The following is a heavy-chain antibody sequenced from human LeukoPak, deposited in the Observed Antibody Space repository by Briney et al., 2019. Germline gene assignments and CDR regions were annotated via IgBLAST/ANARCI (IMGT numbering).Heavy chain of an antibody. CDR2: IYYSGST. J-gene: IGHJ4*02. CDR3: ARERGIAAAGLDY. D-gene: IGHD6-13*01. Sequence: PSETLSLTCTVSGGSVSSGTYYWSWIRQHPGKGLEWIGYIYYSGSTYYNPSLKSRVTISVDTSKNQFSLKLSSVTAADTAVYYCARERGIAAAGLDYWGQGTLVTVSS. V-gene: IGHV4-31*03. CDR1: GGSVSSGTYY.